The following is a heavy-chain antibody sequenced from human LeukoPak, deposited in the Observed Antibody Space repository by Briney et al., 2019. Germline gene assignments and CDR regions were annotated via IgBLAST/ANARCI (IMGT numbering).Heavy chain of an antibody. V-gene: IGHV4-59*01. CDR3: ARGREYCTNGVCYSFDY. J-gene: IGHJ4*02. CDR1: GGSISSYY. D-gene: IGHD2-8*01. Sequence: SETVSLTCTVSGGSISSYYWSWIRQPPGKGLEWIGYIYYSGSTNYNPSLKSRVTISVDTSKNQFSLKLSSVTAADTAVYYCARGREYCTNGVCYSFDYWGQGTLVTVSS. CDR2: IYYSGST.